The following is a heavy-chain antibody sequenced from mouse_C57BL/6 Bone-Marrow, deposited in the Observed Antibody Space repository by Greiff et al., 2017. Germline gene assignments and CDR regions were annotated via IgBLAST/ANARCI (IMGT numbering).Heavy chain of an antibody. CDR1: GFTFSSYA. J-gene: IGHJ3*01. CDR2: ISSGGSYT. V-gene: IGHV5-9-4*01. D-gene: IGHD2-14*01. Sequence: EVQLVESGGGLVKPGGSLKLSCAASGFTFSSYAMSWVRQSPEKRLEWVAEISSGGSYTYYPDTVTGRFTIARDNAKNTLYLEMSSLRSEDTAMYYCARDRGTAWFAYWGQGTLVTVSA. CDR3: ARDRGTAWFAY.